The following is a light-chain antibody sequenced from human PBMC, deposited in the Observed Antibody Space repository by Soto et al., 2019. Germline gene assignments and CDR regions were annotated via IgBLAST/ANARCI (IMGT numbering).Light chain of an antibody. CDR1: SSNIGAGYD. V-gene: IGLV1-40*01. CDR3: PSYDSSLSGSVV. J-gene: IGLJ2*01. CDR2: GNS. Sequence: QSVLTQPPSVSGAPGQRVTISCTGSSSNIGAGYDVHWYQQLPGTAPKLLIYGNSNRPSGVPDRFSGSKSGTSASLAITGLQVEGEADYYCPSYDSSLSGSVVFGGGTKLPVL.